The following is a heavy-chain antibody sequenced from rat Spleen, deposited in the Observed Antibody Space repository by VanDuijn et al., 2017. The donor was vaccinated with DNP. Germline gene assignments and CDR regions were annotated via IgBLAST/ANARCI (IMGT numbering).Heavy chain of an antibody. CDR2: ISIKTHNYAT. J-gene: IGHJ3*01. D-gene: IGHD1-12*01. CDR3: MTMPAY. V-gene: IGHV10-4*01. Sequence: EVQVVESGGGLVQPEGSLKLSCAASGFDFNTSALHWVRQAPGKGLDWVATISIKTHNYATLYPDSVKERFTVSRDDSQSMIYLQMNTLKTEDTALYYCMTMPAYWGQGTLVTVSS. CDR1: GFDFNTSA.